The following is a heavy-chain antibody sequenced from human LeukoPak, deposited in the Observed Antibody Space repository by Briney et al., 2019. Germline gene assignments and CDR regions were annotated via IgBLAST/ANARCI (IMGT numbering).Heavy chain of an antibody. CDR3: ARGRYDFWSGYLNV. Sequence: SETLSLTCTVSGGSISSSSYYWGWIRQPPGKGLEWIGSIYYSGSTYYNPSLKSRVTISVDTSKNQFSLKLSSVTAADTAVYYCARGRYDFWSGYLNVWGKGTTVTVSS. CDR1: GGSISSSSYY. CDR2: IYYSGST. D-gene: IGHD3-3*01. V-gene: IGHV4-39*07. J-gene: IGHJ6*03.